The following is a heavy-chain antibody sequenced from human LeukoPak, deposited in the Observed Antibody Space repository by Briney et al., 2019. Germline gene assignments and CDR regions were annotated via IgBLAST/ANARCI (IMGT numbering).Heavy chain of an antibody. Sequence: PGGSLRLPCAASGFTFTYAWMTWVRQAPGKGLEGVGRIKSNPDGGTADYAAPVKGRFTISRDDSRNTLYLQMNNLELDDTAVYFCSTAVNGSYFDWGQGTLVIVSS. D-gene: IGHD1-26*01. V-gene: IGHV3-15*01. CDR1: GFTFTYAW. J-gene: IGHJ1*01. CDR3: STAVNGSYFD. CDR2: IKSNPDGGTA.